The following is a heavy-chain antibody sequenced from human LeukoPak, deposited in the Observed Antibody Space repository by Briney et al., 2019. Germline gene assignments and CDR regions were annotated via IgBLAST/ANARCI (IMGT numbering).Heavy chain of an antibody. J-gene: IGHJ4*02. Sequence: ASVKVSCKASGYTFTSYVMHWVRQAPGQRLEWMGWINAGNGNTNYSQEFQGRVTFTRDTSASTAYMELSSLRSEDMAVYYCARVVRGTYSHFDYWGQGTLVTVSS. CDR2: INAGNGNT. CDR1: GYTFTSYV. V-gene: IGHV1-3*03. CDR3: ARVVRGTYSHFDY. D-gene: IGHD3-10*01.